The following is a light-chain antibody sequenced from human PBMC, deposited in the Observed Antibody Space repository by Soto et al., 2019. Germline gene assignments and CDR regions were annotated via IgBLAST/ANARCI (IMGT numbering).Light chain of an antibody. CDR1: SSDVGGYNY. CDR2: EVT. CDR3: SSYRSSSTYV. J-gene: IGLJ1*01. V-gene: IGLV2-14*01. Sequence: QSALTQPASVSGSPGQSITISCTGTSSDVGGYNYVSWYQQHPGKAPKLMIYEVTNRPSGVSNRFSGSKSGNTASLTISGLQAEDEADYYCSSYRSSSTYVFXTGTKVTVL.